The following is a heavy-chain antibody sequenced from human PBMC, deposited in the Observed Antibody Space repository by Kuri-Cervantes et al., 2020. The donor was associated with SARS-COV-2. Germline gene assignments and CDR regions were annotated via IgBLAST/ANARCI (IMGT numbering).Heavy chain of an antibody. V-gene: IGHV1-45*02. J-gene: IGHJ3*02. CDR1: GVSFDYRF. CDR2: ITPFNGNT. Sequence: GGSLRLSCKASGVSFDYRFLHWVRQAPGQALEWMGWITPFNGNTNYAQRFQDRVTITRDRSMSTAYMELSSLRFEDTAMYYCARSGPGAISREDGALDIWGQGTMVTVSS. D-gene: IGHD4/OR15-4a*01. CDR3: ARSGPGAISREDGALDI.